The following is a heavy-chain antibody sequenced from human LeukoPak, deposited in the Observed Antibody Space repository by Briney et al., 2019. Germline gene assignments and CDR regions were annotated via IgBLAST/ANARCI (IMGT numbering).Heavy chain of an antibody. CDR3: ARGAVAGLY. CDR2: ISYDGSNK. D-gene: IGHD6-19*01. Sequence: PGGSLTLSCAASGFTFSSYAMHWVRQAPGKGLEWVAVISYDGSNKYYADSVKGRFTISGDNSKNTLYLQMNSLRAEDTAVYYCARGAVAGLYWGQGTLVTVSS. CDR1: GFTFSSYA. V-gene: IGHV3-30*04. J-gene: IGHJ4*02.